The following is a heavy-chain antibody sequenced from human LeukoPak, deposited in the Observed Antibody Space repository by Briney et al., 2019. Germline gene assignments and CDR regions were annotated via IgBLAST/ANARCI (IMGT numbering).Heavy chain of an antibody. Sequence: SGPTLVKPTQTLTLTCTFSGFSLSTSGVGVGWIRQPPGKALEWLALIYWDDDKRYSPSLKSRPTITKDASKNQVVLTMTNMDPVDTATYYCARRTAAPGSSWYLFDYWGQGTLVTVSS. J-gene: IGHJ4*02. D-gene: IGHD6-13*01. CDR2: IYWDDDK. CDR1: GFSLSTSGVG. CDR3: ARRTAAPGSSWYLFDY. V-gene: IGHV2-5*02.